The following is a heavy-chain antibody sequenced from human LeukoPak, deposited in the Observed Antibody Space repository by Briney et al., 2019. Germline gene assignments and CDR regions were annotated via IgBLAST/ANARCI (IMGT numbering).Heavy chain of an antibody. Sequence: KAGGSLRLSCAASGFTFSNTWMSWVRQAPGKGLEGVGRIKSKTDGGTTDYAAPVKGRFTISRDDSKNTLYLQMNSLKTEDTAVYYCTTGLRAADPNWGLGTLVTVSS. D-gene: IGHD6-13*01. CDR1: GFTFSNTW. J-gene: IGHJ4*02. CDR3: TTGLRAADPN. CDR2: IKSKTDGGTT. V-gene: IGHV3-15*01.